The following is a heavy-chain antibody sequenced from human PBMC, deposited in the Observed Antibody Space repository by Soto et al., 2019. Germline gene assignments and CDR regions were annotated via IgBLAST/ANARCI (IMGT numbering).Heavy chain of an antibody. CDR1: GFSFSAYG. D-gene: IGHD2-21*01. CDR3: ARCKQKVIHCAMDV. Sequence: QVHLVESGGGAVQAGRSLTLSCATSGFSFSAYGMLWVRQAPGEALAWVAFISYDGSSKFYGDAVKGRFTVSRDNSKNTLSLQLNSLRGEDTATYYCARCKQKVIHCAMDVWGQGATVTV. CDR2: ISYDGSSK. V-gene: IGHV3-33*01. J-gene: IGHJ6*02.